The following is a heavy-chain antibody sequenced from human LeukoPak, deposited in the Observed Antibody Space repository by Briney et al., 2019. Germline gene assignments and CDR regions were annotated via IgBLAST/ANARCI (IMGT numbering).Heavy chain of an antibody. J-gene: IGHJ4*02. D-gene: IGHD1-1*01. CDR1: GFTFSSYW. Sequence: GGSLRLSCAASGFTFSSYWMNWVRQAPGKGLEWVANIKEDGTVKNYVVSVKGRFTISRDNAKNSLYLQLNSLRAEDTAVYYCAKDLDWNFDYWGQGTLVTVSS. CDR2: IKEDGTVK. CDR3: AKDLDWNFDY. V-gene: IGHV3-7*03.